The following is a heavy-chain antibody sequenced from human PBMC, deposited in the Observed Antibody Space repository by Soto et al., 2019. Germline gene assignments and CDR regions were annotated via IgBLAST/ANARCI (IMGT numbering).Heavy chain of an antibody. Sequence: ETLSLTCTVSGASISDYYWSWIRQPPGKGLEWIGYIYYGWNTNYNPSLKSRVTISVDTSKNQFSLKLISVTAADTAVYYCARDREYYDSSGLYFDYWGQGTLVTVS. CDR1: GASISDYY. V-gene: IGHV4-59*01. J-gene: IGHJ4*02. D-gene: IGHD3-22*01. CDR3: ARDREYYDSSGLYFDY. CDR2: IYYGWNT.